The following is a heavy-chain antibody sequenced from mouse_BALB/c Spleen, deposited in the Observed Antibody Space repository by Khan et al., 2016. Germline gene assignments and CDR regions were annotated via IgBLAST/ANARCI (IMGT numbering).Heavy chain of an antibody. CDR2: ITYSGST. J-gene: IGHJ4*01. Sequence: EVQLQESGPGLVIPSQSLSLTCTVTGYSITSNYAWNWIRQFPGNKLEWLAYITYSGSTGYNPSLISRLSITRDTSRNQFFLQLSSVTTEYTATYYCARDGLYGFYAIDYWGQGTSVTVSS. D-gene: IGHD1-1*02. CDR3: ARDGLYGFYAIDY. V-gene: IGHV3-2*02. CDR1: GYSITSNYA.